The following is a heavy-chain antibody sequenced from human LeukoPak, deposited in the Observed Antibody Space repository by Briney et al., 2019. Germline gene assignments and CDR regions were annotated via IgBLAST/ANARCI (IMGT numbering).Heavy chain of an antibody. Sequence: PGGSLRLSCAASGFTFSSYWMHWVRQPPGKGLEWVANIKEDGGRKHYVDSVGGRFTIPRDNTKNSLYLQMNSLRAEDTAVYYCARDSVASGSLDYWGQGALVTVSS. V-gene: IGHV3-7*01. CDR3: ARDSVASGSLDY. CDR1: GFTFSSYW. J-gene: IGHJ4*02. D-gene: IGHD3-10*01. CDR2: IKEDGGRK.